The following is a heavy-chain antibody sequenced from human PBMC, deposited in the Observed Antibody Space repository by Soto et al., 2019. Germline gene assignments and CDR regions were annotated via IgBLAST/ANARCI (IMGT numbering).Heavy chain of an antibody. D-gene: IGHD2-2*02. Sequence: ASVKVSCKASGYTFTSYDINWVRQATGQGLEWMGWMNPNSGNTGYAQKFQGRVTMTRNTSISTAYMELSSLRSEDTAVYYCARAAIRSHRRGYNWFDPWGQGTLVTVSS. CDR1: GYTFTSYD. CDR3: ARAAIRSHRRGYNWFDP. V-gene: IGHV1-8*01. J-gene: IGHJ5*02. CDR2: MNPNSGNT.